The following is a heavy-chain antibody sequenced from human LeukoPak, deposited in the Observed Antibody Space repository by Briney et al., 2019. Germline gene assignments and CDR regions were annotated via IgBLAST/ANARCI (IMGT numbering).Heavy chain of an antibody. V-gene: IGHV3-48*01. CDR1: GLTFSSYS. J-gene: IGHJ4*02. Sequence: SGGSLRLSCAASGLTFSSYSMKWVRXAXGXGLEWVSYISSSSXTXYXADSVKGRFTISRDNAKNSLYLQMNSLRAEDTAVYYCARDRPLDYWGQGTLVTVSS. D-gene: IGHD1-14*01. CDR3: ARDRPLDY. CDR2: ISSSSXTX.